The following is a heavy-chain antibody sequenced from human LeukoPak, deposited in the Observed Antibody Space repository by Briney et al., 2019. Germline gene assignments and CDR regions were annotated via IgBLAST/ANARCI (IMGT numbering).Heavy chain of an antibody. J-gene: IGHJ4*02. CDR1: GGTFSSYA. CDR3: AREWGDIVVVPAFDY. CDR2: IIPILGIA. V-gene: IGHV1-69*04. Sequence: SVKVSRKASGGTFSSYAISWVRQAPGQGLEWMGMIIPILGIANYAQKFQGRVTITADKSTSTAYMELSSLRPEDTAVYYCAREWGDIVVVPAFDYWGQGTLVTVSS. D-gene: IGHD2-2*01.